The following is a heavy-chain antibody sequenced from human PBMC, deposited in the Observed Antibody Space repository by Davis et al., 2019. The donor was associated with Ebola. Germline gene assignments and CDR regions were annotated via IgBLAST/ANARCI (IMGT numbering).Heavy chain of an antibody. CDR2: INREGSST. CDR1: GFSVSDYW. Sequence: PGGSLRLSCAVSGFSVSDYWMHWVRHAPGKGLVYVSRINREGSSTSYADSVKGRFTISRDNAKNTLYLQMNSLRAEDTAVYYCVRDYNYWGQGTLVTVSS. V-gene: IGHV3-74*01. D-gene: IGHD3-10*01. J-gene: IGHJ4*02. CDR3: VRDYNY.